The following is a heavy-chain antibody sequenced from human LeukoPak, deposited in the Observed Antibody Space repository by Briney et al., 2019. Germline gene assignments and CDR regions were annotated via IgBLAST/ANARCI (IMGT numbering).Heavy chain of an antibody. CDR1: GYTFISYY. Sequence: ASVKVSFKASGYTFISYYMHWVRQAPGQGLEWMGIINTSGGSTTYAQKFQGRVTMTRDTSTSTVYMELSSLRFEDTAVYYCARDQYRSSYGSRIFDYWGQGTLVTVSS. CDR2: INTSGGST. D-gene: IGHD3-10*01. CDR3: ARDQYRSSYGSRIFDY. V-gene: IGHV1-46*01. J-gene: IGHJ4*02.